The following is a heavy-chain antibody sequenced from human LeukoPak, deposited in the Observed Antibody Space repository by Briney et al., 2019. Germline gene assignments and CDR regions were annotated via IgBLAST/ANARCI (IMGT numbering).Heavy chain of an antibody. CDR1: GFTFSSYA. CDR2: ISGSGGST. CDR3: AKVIRENYGNFDY. Sequence: GGSLRLSCAASGFTFSSYAMSWVRQAPGEGLEWVSAISGSGGSTYYADSVKGRFTISRDNSKNTLYLQMNSLRAEDTAVYYCAKVIRENYGNFDYWGQGTLVTVSS. D-gene: IGHD1-7*01. J-gene: IGHJ4*02. V-gene: IGHV3-23*01.